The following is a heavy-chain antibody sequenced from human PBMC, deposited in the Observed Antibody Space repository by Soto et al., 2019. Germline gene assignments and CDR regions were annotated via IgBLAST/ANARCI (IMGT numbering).Heavy chain of an antibody. CDR1: GFTFSSYG. CDR2: IWYDGSNK. J-gene: IGHJ6*02. V-gene: IGHV3-33*01. D-gene: IGHD2-21*02. Sequence: PGGSLRLSCAASGFTFSSYGMHWVRQAPGKGLEWVAVIWYDGSNKYYADSVKGRFTISRDNSKNTLYLQMNSLRAEDTAVYYCARDLCGGDCTHHYYYSGMDVWGQGTTVTVSS. CDR3: ARDLCGGDCTHHYYYSGMDV.